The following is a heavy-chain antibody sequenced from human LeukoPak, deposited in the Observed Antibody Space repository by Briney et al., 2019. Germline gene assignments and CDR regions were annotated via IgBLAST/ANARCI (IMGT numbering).Heavy chain of an antibody. D-gene: IGHD6-13*01. CDR2: IWYDGSNK. Sequence: PGRSLRLSCAASGLTFSSYGIHWVRQAPGKGLEWVAFIWYDGSNKYYADSVKGRFTVSGDNSKNTLYLQMNSLRAEDTAVYYCARDSSTHSYYYYYYGMDVWGQGTTVTVSS. CDR1: GLTFSSYG. V-gene: IGHV3-33*01. J-gene: IGHJ6*02. CDR3: ARDSSTHSYYYYYYGMDV.